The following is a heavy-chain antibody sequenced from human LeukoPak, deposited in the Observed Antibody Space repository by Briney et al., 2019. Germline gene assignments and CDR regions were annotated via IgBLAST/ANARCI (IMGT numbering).Heavy chain of an antibody. V-gene: IGHV3-23*01. D-gene: IGHD3-10*01. CDR2: ISGSGGST. Sequence: GGSLRLSCAASGFTFSSYAMSWVRQAPGKGLEWVSAISGSGGSTYYADSVKGRFTISRDNSKNTLYLQMNSLRAEDTAVYYYARTMVQGVIITSYFDYWGQGTLVTVSS. J-gene: IGHJ4*02. CDR3: ARTMVQGVIITSYFDY. CDR1: GFTFSSYA.